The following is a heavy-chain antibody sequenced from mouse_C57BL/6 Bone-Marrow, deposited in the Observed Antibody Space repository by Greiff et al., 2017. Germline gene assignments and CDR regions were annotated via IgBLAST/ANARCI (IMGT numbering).Heavy chain of an antibody. CDR2: IYPGDGDT. Sequence: QVQLQQSGPELVKPGASVKISCKASGYAFSSSWMNWVKQRPGKGLEWIGRIYPGDGDTNYNGKFKGKATLTADKSSSTAYMQLSSLTSEDSAVYVCARGNDYDEDYWGQGTTLTVSS. V-gene: IGHV1-82*01. CDR3: ARGNDYDEDY. CDR1: GYAFSSSW. J-gene: IGHJ2*01. D-gene: IGHD2-4*01.